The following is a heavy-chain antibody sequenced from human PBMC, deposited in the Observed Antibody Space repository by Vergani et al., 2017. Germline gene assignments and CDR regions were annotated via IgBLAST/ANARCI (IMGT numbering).Heavy chain of an antibody. Sequence: QVQLVQSGAEVKKPGASVKVSCKASGYTFTGYYMHWVRQAPGQGLEWMGRLNPNSGGTNYAQKFQGRVTMTRDTSINTAYMGLSRLRSDDTAVYYCARVGDYDFWSGYYLTWFDPWGQGTLVTVSS. CDR1: GYTFTGYY. CDR2: LNPNSGGT. J-gene: IGHJ5*02. V-gene: IGHV1-2*06. CDR3: ARVGDYDFWSGYYLTWFDP. D-gene: IGHD3-3*01.